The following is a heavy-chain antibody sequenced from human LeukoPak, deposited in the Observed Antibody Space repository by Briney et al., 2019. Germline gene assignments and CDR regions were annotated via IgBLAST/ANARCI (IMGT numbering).Heavy chain of an antibody. J-gene: IGHJ6*02. Sequence: GESLKISCKGSGYSFTSYWIGWVRQMPGKGLEWMGIIYPGDSDTRYSPSFQGQVTISADKSISTAYLQWSSLRAEDTAVYYCAKCLGNVDTAIDPWGMDVWGQGTTVTVSS. CDR2: IYPGDSDT. V-gene: IGHV5-51*01. CDR3: AKCLGNVDTAIDPWGMDV. CDR1: GYSFTSYW. D-gene: IGHD5-18*01.